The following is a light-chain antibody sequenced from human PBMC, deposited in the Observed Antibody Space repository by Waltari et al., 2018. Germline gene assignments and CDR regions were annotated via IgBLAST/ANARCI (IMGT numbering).Light chain of an antibody. J-gene: IGKJ5*01. CDR2: WAS. CDR3: QQYYSSPVT. V-gene: IGKV4-1*01. CDR1: QSVLYRSDNKNY. Sequence: DIVMTQSPDSLAVSLGERATINCKSSQSVLYRSDNKNYLGWYQHKPGLPPKLLIYWASTRESGVPYRFSGSGSGTDFTLTISSLQAEDVAVYYCQQYYSSPVTFGQGTRLEIK.